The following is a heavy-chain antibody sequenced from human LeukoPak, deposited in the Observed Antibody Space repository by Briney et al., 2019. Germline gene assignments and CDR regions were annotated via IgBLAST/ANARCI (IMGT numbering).Heavy chain of an antibody. CDR2: IRYDGSNK. CDR1: GFTFSSYG. Sequence: GGSLRLYCAASGFTFSSYGMHWVRQAPGKGLEWVAFIRYDGSNKYYADSVKGRFTISRDNSKNTLYLQMDSLRAEDTAVYYCAKDGRDSSSWYLVGSGGYWGQGTLVTVSS. CDR3: AKDGRDSSSWYLVGSGGY. D-gene: IGHD6-13*01. V-gene: IGHV3-30*02. J-gene: IGHJ4*02.